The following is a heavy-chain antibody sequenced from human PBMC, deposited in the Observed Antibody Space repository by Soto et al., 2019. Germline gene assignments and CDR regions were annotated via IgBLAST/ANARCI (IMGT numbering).Heavy chain of an antibody. J-gene: IGHJ5*02. CDR3: ARVERITIFGVVTDNWFDP. D-gene: IGHD3-3*01. CDR2: IYYSGST. V-gene: IGHV4-59*01. CDR1: GGSISSYY. Sequence: SETLSLTCTVSGGSISSYYWSWIRQPPGKGLEWIGYIYYSGSTNYNPSLKSRVTISVDTSKNQFSLKLSSVTAADTAVYYCARVERITIFGVVTDNWFDPWGQGTLVTSPQ.